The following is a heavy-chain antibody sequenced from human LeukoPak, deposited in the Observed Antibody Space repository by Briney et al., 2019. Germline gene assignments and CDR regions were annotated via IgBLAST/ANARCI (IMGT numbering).Heavy chain of an antibody. CDR3: AGAMPHDNWFNP. D-gene: IGHD2-2*01. V-gene: IGHV3-74*03. J-gene: IGHJ5*02. CDR2: INGDLTNT. CDR1: GFTFTDYW. Sequence: GGSLRLSCAASGFTFTDYWMHWVRQVAGKGLVWVSRINGDLTNTTYADSVKGRFTISRDNAKNTLYLQMNSLRAEDTAVYYCAGAMPHDNWFNPWGQGSLVTVSS.